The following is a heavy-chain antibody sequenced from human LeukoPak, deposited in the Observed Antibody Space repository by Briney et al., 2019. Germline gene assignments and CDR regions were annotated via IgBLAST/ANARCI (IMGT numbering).Heavy chain of an antibody. CDR3: ASWSLQYSSGWYGLDY. V-gene: IGHV1-2*02. CDR2: INPNSGGT. CDR1: GYTFTGYY. Sequence: GASVKVSCKASGYTFTGYYMHWVRQAPGQGLEWMGWINPNSGGTNYAQKFQGRVTMTRDTSISTAYMELSRLRSDDTAVYYCASWSLQYSSGWYGLDYWGQGTLVTVSS. D-gene: IGHD6-19*01. J-gene: IGHJ4*02.